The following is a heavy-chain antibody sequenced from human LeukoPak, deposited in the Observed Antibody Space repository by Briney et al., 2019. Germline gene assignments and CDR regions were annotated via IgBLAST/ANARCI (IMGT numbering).Heavy chain of an antibody. CDR3: AKGDGPDPFEH. CDR1: GFTFSSYG. D-gene: IGHD2-8*01. Sequence: GGSLRLSCTASGFTFSSYGMHWVRQAPGKGLEWVAVIWYDGSNQQYADSVKGRFTISRDNSGNTVFLQMNSLRPEDTAVYYCAKGDGPDPFEHCGRGTLVTVSS. CDR2: IWYDGSNQ. V-gene: IGHV3-33*06. J-gene: IGHJ4*02.